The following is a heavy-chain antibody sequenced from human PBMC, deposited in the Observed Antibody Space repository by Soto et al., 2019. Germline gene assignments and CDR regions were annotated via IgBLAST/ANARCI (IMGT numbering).Heavy chain of an antibody. CDR2: IIPIFGTA. D-gene: IGHD2-15*01. V-gene: IGHV1-69*01. CDR3: ARSLVVVAAKLYGMDV. J-gene: IGHJ6*02. CDR1: GGTFSSYA. Sequence: QVQLVQSGAEVKKPGSSVKVSCKASGGTFSSYAISWVRQAPGQVLEWMGGIIPIFGTANYAQKFQGRVTITADESTSTAYMELSSLRTEDTAVYYSARSLVVVAAKLYGMDVWGQGNTVTVSS.